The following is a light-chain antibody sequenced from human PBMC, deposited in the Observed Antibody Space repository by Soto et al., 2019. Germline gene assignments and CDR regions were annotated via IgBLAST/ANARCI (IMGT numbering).Light chain of an antibody. Sequence: DIQMTQSPSTLSASVGDRVTITCRASQSISSCLAWYQQKPGKAPKLLIYDASSLESGVPSRFSGSGSGTELTLTSSSLQPDYFATYYCQQYTSYPPWTGGQGTKVEIK. CDR1: QSISSC. V-gene: IGKV1-5*01. J-gene: IGKJ1*01. CDR3: QQYTSYPPWT. CDR2: DAS.